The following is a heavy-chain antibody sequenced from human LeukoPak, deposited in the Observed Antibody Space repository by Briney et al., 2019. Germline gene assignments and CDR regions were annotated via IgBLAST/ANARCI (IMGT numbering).Heavy chain of an antibody. V-gene: IGHV4-34*01. Sequence: PSETLSLTCAVYGGSFSGYYWSWIREPPGKGLEWIGEINHSGSTNYNPSLKSRVTISVDTSKNQFSPKLSSVTAADTAVYYRATPGAKRRRGAPGAFDIWGQGTMATVSS. CDR2: INHSGST. D-gene: IGHD2-2*01. CDR1: GGSFSGYY. CDR3: ATPGAKRRRGAPGAFDI. J-gene: IGHJ3*02.